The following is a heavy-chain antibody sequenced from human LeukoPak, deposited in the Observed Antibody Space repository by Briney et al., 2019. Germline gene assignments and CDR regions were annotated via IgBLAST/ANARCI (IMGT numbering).Heavy chain of an antibody. CDR3: ARHESPSYGVVVPTYFDY. CDR1: GGSISSSSYY. J-gene: IGHJ4*02. CDR2: IYYSGST. D-gene: IGHD2-2*01. Sequence: PSETLSLTCTVSGGSISSSSYYWGWIRQPPGKGLEWIGSIYYSGSTYYNPSLKSRVTISVDTSKNQFSLKLSSVTAADTAVYYCARHESPSYGVVVPTYFDYWGQGTLVTVSS. V-gene: IGHV4-39*01.